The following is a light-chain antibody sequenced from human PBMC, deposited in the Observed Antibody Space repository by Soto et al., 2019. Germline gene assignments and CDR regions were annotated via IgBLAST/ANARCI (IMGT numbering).Light chain of an antibody. CDR1: QSVSSSY. J-gene: IGKJ1*01. V-gene: IGKV3-20*01. Sequence: EIVLTQSPGTLSLSPGERATLSCRASQSVSSSYLAWYQQKPGQAPRLLIYGASSRATGIPDRFSGSGSGTDFTLTISRLEPEDFAVYYCQQYGSSGTFAQGTKV. CDR2: GAS. CDR3: QQYGSSGT.